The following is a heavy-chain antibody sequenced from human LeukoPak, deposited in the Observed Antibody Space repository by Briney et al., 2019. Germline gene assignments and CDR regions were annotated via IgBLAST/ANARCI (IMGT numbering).Heavy chain of an antibody. D-gene: IGHD6-13*01. Sequence: PGGSLRLSCATSEFTFSSYGMTWVRQAPGKGLEWVSSISGSGGSTYYADSVKGRFTISRDNSKNTLYLQMNSLRAEDTAVYYCARYSPSAGLDYWGQGTLVTVSS. CDR2: ISGSGGST. CDR3: ARYSPSAGLDY. J-gene: IGHJ4*02. CDR1: EFTFSSYG. V-gene: IGHV3-23*01.